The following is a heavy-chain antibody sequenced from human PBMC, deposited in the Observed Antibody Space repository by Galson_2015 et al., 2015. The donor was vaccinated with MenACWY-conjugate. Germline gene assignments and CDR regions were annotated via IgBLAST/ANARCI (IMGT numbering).Heavy chain of an antibody. J-gene: IGHJ5*02. D-gene: IGHD3-3*01. V-gene: IGHV3-21*01. Sequence: ALRLGDAASGFTFSSYSMNWVRQAPGEGLEWVSSISSSSTYIDYADSVMGRFTISRDNAKNSLYLQMNRVSAEDTAVYYCAREPVQDNYDFWSGYYTGWFDPWGQGTLVTVSS. CDR2: ISSSSTYI. CDR1: GFTFSSYS. CDR3: AREPVQDNYDFWSGYYTGWFDP.